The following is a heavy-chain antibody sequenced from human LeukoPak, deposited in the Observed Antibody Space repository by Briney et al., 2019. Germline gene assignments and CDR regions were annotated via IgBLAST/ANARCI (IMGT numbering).Heavy chain of an antibody. CDR2: INPRGGST. D-gene: IGHD3-22*01. CDR3: ARRYYDNSGHSYGYYFDY. CDR1: GYTFIDYY. Sequence: ASVKVSFKASGYTFIDYYMHWVRQAPGQGLEWMGIINPRGGSTIYAQDFQGRVTLTRDTSTSTVYMELSSLRSEDTAVYYCARRYYDNSGHSYGYYFDYWGQGALVTVSS. J-gene: IGHJ4*02. V-gene: IGHV1-46*01.